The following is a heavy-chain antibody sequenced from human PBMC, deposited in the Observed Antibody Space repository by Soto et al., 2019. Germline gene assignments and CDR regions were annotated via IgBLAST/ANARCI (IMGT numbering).Heavy chain of an antibody. CDR3: ARDPYGDMDYCLDV. CDR1: GINVSDNF. D-gene: IGHD3-9*01. V-gene: IGHV3-53*01. Sequence: GGSLRLSCAASGINVSDNFMNWVRQAPGKGLEWVSIIYSGGSTYYTDSVKGRFTISRDNSKNTLYLQMNSLRAEDTAVYYCARDPYGDMDYCLDVWGKGTTVTVAS. J-gene: IGHJ6*04. CDR2: IYSGGST.